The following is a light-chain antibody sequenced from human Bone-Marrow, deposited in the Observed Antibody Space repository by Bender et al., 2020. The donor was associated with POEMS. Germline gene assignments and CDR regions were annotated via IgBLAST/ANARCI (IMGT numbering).Light chain of an antibody. CDR2: DVN. CDR3: ASYTTSNTCV. V-gene: IGLV2-14*01. CDR1: SSDVGGYNY. J-gene: IGLJ3*02. Sequence: QSALTQPASVSGSTGQSITISCTGTSSDVGGYNYVSWYQQYPGKAPKLMIYDVNNRPSGVSDRFSGSKSGNTASLTISGLQAEDEADYYCASYTTSNTCVFGGGTKLTVL.